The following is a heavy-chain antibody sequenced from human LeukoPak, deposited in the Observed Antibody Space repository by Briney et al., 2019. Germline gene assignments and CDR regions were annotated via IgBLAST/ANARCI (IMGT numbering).Heavy chain of an antibody. J-gene: IGHJ5*02. CDR2: ISESSSFI. CDR3: ARQRGYCSSGVCRGWFDP. V-gene: IGHV3-21*01. CDR1: GFTFRNYN. D-gene: IGHD2-2*01. Sequence: GGSLRLSCAASGFTFRNYNMNWVRQAPGKGLEWVSSISESSSFIQYADSLKGRFAISRDNAKNSLYLQMNGLRAEDTAVYYCARQRGYCSSGVCRGWFDPWGQGTLVTVSS.